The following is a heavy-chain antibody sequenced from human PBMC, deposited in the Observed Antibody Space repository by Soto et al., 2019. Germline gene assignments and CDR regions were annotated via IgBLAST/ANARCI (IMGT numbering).Heavy chain of an antibody. Sequence: QITLKESGPTLVKPTQTLTLTCTFSGFSLTTRGVGVGWIRQPPGKALECLALIYWDADKRYSPSLQSRLSITKDTSKTQVVLTMTNVAPVDTATYYCAHIPNYYQYDWFDPWGQGTLVSVSS. J-gene: IGHJ5*02. CDR1: GFSLTTRGVG. CDR3: AHIPNYYQYDWFDP. D-gene: IGHD3-16*01. V-gene: IGHV2-5*02. CDR2: IYWDADK.